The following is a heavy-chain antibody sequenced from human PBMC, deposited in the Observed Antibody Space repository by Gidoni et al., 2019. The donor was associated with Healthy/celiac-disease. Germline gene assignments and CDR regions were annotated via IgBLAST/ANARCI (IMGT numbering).Heavy chain of an antibody. CDR3: AKGYSGSDGDY. V-gene: IGHV3-30*18. CDR1: GFTFSSYG. J-gene: IGHJ4*02. D-gene: IGHD1-26*01. Sequence: QVQLVESGGGVVQPGRSLRLSCAASGFTFSSYGMHWVRQAPGKGLEWVAVISYDGSNKYYADSVKGRFTISRDDSKNTLYLQMNSLRAEDTAVYYCAKGYSGSDGDYWGQGTLVTVSS. CDR2: ISYDGSNK.